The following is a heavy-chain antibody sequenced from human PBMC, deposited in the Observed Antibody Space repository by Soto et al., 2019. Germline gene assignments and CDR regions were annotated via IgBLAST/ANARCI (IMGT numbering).Heavy chain of an antibody. D-gene: IGHD6-6*01. J-gene: IGHJ4*02. CDR1: GFTFSSYG. CDR3: AKDFEEGYRSSSSDY. CDR2: ISYDGSNK. V-gene: IGHV3-30*18. Sequence: QVQLVESGGGVVQPGRSLRLSCAASGFTFSSYGMHWVRQAPGKGLEWVAVISYDGSNKYYADSVKGRFTISRDNSKNTLYLQMNSLRAEDTAVYYCAKDFEEGYRSSSSDYWGQGTLVTVSS.